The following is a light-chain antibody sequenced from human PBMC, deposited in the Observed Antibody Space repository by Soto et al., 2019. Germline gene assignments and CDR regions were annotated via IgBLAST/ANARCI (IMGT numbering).Light chain of an antibody. CDR2: KAS. Sequence: DIQMTQSPSTLSASVGDTVTITCRASQSISNWLAWYQQKPGQAPKLLIHKASTLESGVPSRFSGSGSGTEFTLTISSLQPDVFATFYCQQYDRFPYTFGQGTKLEIK. V-gene: IGKV1-5*03. CDR1: QSISNW. J-gene: IGKJ2*01. CDR3: QQYDRFPYT.